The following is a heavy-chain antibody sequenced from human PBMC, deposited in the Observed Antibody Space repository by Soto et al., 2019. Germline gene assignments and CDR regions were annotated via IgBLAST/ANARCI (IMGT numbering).Heavy chain of an antibody. J-gene: IGHJ6*02. CDR3: VREGQWLRYGMDV. V-gene: IGHV4-59*02. CDR1: GDSVTSHY. Sequence: PSGTLSLTCSFSGDSVTSHYFTWIRQSPEKGLEWIGYMHYTGFSHYNPSLKSRLTISVDKSKNQFSLKLSSVTAADTAVYYCVREGQWLRYGMDVWGQGTTVTVS. D-gene: IGHD6-19*01. CDR2: MHYTGFS.